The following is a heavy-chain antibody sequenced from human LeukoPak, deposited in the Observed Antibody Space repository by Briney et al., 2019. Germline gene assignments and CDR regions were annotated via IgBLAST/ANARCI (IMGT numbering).Heavy chain of an antibody. V-gene: IGHV3-33*01. CDR1: GFTFGGYG. CDR2: IAYDGSRA. Sequence: GRSLRLSCAGSGFTFGGYGMHWFRQTPGKGLEWVAVIAYDGSRAFYADSVKGRFTISRDNSKNTMSVQMDDLRAEDTAVYYCTRYNNAPFDYWGQGTLVTVSS. J-gene: IGHJ4*02. D-gene: IGHD1-14*01. CDR3: TRYNNAPFDY.